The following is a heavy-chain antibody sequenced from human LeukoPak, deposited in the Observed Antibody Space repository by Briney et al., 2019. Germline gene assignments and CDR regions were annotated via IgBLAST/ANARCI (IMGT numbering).Heavy chain of an antibody. CDR2: IKQDGSEK. D-gene: IGHD4-17*01. Sequence: PGGSLRLSCAASGFSFSSYWMSWVRQAPGTGLEWVANIKQDGSEKYYVDSVKGRFTISRDNAKNSLYLQMNSLRAEDTAVYYCAKDLANGDYIYWGQGTLVTVSS. V-gene: IGHV3-7*03. CDR3: AKDLANGDYIY. CDR1: GFSFSSYW. J-gene: IGHJ4*02.